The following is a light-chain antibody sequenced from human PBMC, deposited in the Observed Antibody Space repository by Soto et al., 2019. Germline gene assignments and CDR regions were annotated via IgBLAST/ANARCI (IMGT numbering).Light chain of an antibody. CDR1: QSVSSY. CDR3: QQYSKWPLT. CDR2: GAS. J-gene: IGKJ4*01. V-gene: IGKV3-15*01. Sequence: EIVLTQSPATLSLSPGERATLSCRASQSVSSYLAWYQQKPGQAPRLLIYGASTGATGIPARFSGSGSGTEFILTISSLQSEDFAVYYCQQYSKWPLTFGGGTKVDNK.